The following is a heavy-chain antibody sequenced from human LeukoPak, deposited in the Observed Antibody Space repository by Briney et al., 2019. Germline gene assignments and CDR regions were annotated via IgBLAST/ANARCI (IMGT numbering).Heavy chain of an antibody. V-gene: IGHV1-8*03. D-gene: IGHD2-15*01. CDR3: ARGPDCSGGSCYYWFDP. Sequence: GASVKVSCKASGYTFTSYDINWGRQATGQGLEWMGWMNPNSGNTGYAQKFQGRVTITRNTSISTAYLELSSLRSEDTAFYYCARGPDCSGGSCYYWFDPWGQGTLVTVSS. J-gene: IGHJ5*02. CDR2: MNPNSGNT. CDR1: GYTFTSYD.